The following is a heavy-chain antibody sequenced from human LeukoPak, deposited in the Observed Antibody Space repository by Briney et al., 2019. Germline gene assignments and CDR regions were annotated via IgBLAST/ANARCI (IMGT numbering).Heavy chain of an antibody. CDR2: ISAYNGNT. D-gene: IGHD3-10*01. V-gene: IGHV1-18*01. CDR3: ARETMVRGVFDY. J-gene: IGHJ4*02. Sequence: ASVKVSFKGSGYTFTTYGISWVRHHPGQGLEGMGWISAYNGNTNYAQKLQGRVTMTTDTSTSTAYMELRSLRSDDTAVYYCARETMVRGVFDYWGQGTLVTVSS. CDR1: GYTFTTYG.